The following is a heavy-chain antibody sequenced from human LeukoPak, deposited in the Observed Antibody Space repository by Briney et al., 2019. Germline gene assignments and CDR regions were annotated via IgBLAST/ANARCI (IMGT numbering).Heavy chain of an antibody. V-gene: IGHV1-2*02. J-gene: IGHJ4*02. CDR3: ARSYCSSTSCQPSDY. D-gene: IGHD2-2*01. CDR1: GYTFTGYY. Sequence: ASVKVSCKASGYTFTGYYMHWVRQAPGQGLEWMVWINPNSGGTNYAQKFQGRVTMTRDTSISTAYMELSRLRSDDTAVYYCARSYCSSTSCQPSDYWGQGTLVTVSS. CDR2: INPNSGGT.